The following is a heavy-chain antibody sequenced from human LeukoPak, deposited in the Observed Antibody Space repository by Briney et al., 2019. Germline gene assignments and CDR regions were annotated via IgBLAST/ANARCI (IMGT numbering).Heavy chain of an antibody. V-gene: IGHV1-8*01. CDR2: MNPNSGNT. D-gene: IGHD3-9*01. CDR3: ARHYDILTGYYSSYYYGMDI. CDR1: GYTFTSYD. J-gene: IGHJ6*02. Sequence: GASVKVSCKASGYTFTSYDINWVRQATGQGLEWMGWMNPNSGNTGYAQKFQGRVTMTRNTPISTAYMELSSLRSEDTAVYYCARHYDILTGYYSSYYYGMDIWGQGTTVTVSS.